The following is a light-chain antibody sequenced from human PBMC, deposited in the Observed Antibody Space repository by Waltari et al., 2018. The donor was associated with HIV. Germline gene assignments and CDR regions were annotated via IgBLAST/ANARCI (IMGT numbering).Light chain of an antibody. CDR1: TGTVTCVHH. J-gene: IGLJ3*02. V-gene: IGLV7-46*01. Sequence: QTVVTHEPSLPVSPGGTVTLHCSPTTGTVTCVHHPYWFQQKPGQAPRTLIYDATDKHSWTPARFSPSFLGGKAALTLTAAQPEDEADYYCLLSYGSVRLFGGGTRLTV. CDR2: DAT. CDR3: LLSYGSVRL.